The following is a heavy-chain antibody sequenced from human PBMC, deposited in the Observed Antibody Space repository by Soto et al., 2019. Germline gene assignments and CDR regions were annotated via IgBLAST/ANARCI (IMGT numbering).Heavy chain of an antibody. D-gene: IGHD6-19*01. V-gene: IGHV3-30*18. CDR3: AKDTARGGIAVAGRAIYYYYYGMDV. CDR2: ISYDGSNK. CDR1: GFTFSSYG. Sequence: QVQLLESGVGVVQPGRSLRLSCAASGFTFSSYGMHWVRQAPGKGLEWVAVISYDGSNKYYADSVKGRFTISRDNSKNPLYLQMNCLRAEDTAVYYCAKDTARGGIAVAGRAIYYYYYGMDVWGQGTTVTVSS. J-gene: IGHJ6*02.